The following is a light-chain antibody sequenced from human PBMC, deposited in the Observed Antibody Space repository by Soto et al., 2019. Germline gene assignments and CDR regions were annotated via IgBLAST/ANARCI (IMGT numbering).Light chain of an antibody. J-gene: IGLJ1*01. CDR2: EVS. Sequence: QSVLAQPASVSGSPGQSIAICCTGTSSDVGAYNYVSWYQQHPGNAPKLITHEVSNRPSGVSDRFSGSKSGNTASLTISGLQADDDADYYSSSQTPHTTRVLRTATHVTVL. CDR3: SSQTPHTTRV. CDR1: SSDVGAYNY. V-gene: IGLV2-14*01.